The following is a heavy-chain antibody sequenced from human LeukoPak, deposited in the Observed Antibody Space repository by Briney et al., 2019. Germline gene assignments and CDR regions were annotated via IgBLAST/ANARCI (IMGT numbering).Heavy chain of an antibody. J-gene: IGHJ4*02. CDR2: ISGSGGST. D-gene: IGHD1-26*01. Sequence: PGGSLRLSCAGSGFTFSSYAMSWVRQAPGKGLEWVSAISGSGGSTYYADSVKGRFTISRDNSKNTLYLQMNSLRAEDTAVYYCAKSQGVGATEYYFDYWGQGTLVTVSS. V-gene: IGHV3-23*01. CDR3: AKSQGVGATEYYFDY. CDR1: GFTFSSYA.